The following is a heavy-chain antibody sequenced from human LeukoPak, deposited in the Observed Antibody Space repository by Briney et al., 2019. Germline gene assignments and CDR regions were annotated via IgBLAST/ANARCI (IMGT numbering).Heavy chain of an antibody. CDR3: ARLRSSSWYDY. CDR2: IYYSGST. CDR1: GGSISSSSYY. J-gene: IGHJ4*02. V-gene: IGHV4-39*01. D-gene: IGHD6-13*01. Sequence: PSETLSLTXTVSGGSISSSSYYWGWIRQPPGKGLEWIGSIYYSGSTYYNPSLKSRVTISVDTSKNQFSLKLSSVTAADTAVYYCARLRSSSWYDYWGQGTLVTVSS.